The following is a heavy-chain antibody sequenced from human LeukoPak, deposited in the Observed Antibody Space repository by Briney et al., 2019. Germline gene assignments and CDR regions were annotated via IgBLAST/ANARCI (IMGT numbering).Heavy chain of an antibody. J-gene: IGHJ6*04. D-gene: IGHD6-6*01. CDR3: ARFSLAARPKNAYVVDV. CDR1: GGSFSGYY. V-gene: IGHV4-34*01. Sequence: PSETLSLTCAVYGGSFSGYYWSWIRQPPGKGLEWIGEINHSGGTNYNPSLKSRVTISVDTSKNQFSLKLSSVTAADTAVYYCARFSLAARPKNAYVVDVWGKGTTVTVSS. CDR2: INHSGGT.